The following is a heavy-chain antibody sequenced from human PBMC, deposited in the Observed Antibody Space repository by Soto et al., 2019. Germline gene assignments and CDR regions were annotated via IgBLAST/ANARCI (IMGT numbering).Heavy chain of an antibody. D-gene: IGHD3-16*01. Sequence: QVQLVQSGAEVKKPGASVKVSCRASGYTFTNFGISWVRQAPGQGLEWMGCISAYNGNTNYAQKFQGRVTMTTDTTPSTAYMGVRSRRFDGTAVYYCAGGGTPVDYWGQGTLVTVSS. J-gene: IGHJ4*02. V-gene: IGHV1-18*01. CDR2: ISAYNGNT. CDR3: AGGGTPVDY. CDR1: GYTFTNFG.